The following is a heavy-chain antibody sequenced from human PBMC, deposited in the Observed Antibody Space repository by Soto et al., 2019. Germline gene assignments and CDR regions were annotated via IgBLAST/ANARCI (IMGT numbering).Heavy chain of an antibody. V-gene: IGHV4-31*03. CDR1: GGSLSSGGYY. J-gene: IGHJ6*03. CDR3: ASGSSSWSNYYYYYMDV. D-gene: IGHD6-13*01. Sequence: PSDTLSLTCTVSGGSLSSGGYYWSWIRQHPGKGLEWIGYIYYSGSTYYNPSLKSRVTISVDTSKNQFSLKLSSVTAADTAVYYCASGSSSWSNYYYYYMDVWGKGTTVTVSS. CDR2: IYYSGST.